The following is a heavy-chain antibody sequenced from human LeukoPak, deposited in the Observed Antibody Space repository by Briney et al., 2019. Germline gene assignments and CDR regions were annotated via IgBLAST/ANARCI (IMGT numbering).Heavy chain of an antibody. CDR2: ISYDGSNK. V-gene: IGHV3-30*18. CDR1: GFTFSSYG. D-gene: IGHD4/OR15-4a*01. J-gene: IGHJ3*02. Sequence: GGSLRLSCAASGFTFSSYGMHWVRQAPGKGLEWVAVISYDGSNKNHADSVKGRFTISRDNSKNTLYLQMSSLRAEDTAVYYCVKESGFMVAPNSAFDIWGQGTMVTVSS. CDR3: VKESGFMVAPNSAFDI.